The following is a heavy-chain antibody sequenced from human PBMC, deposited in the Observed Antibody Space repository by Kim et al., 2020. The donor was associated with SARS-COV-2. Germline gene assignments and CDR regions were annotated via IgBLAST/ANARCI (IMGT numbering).Heavy chain of an antibody. CDR2: IIGSSTTI. CDR3: ARGPNYSPFDY. CDR1: GFTFSSYE. V-gene: IGHV3-48*03. D-gene: IGHD4-4*01. J-gene: IGHJ4*02. Sequence: GGSLRLSCAASGFTFSSYEMNWVRQAPGKGLEWVSYIIGSSTTIYYADSVRGRFTISRDNDKNSLYLQMNSLRAEDTAVYYCARGPNYSPFDYWGQGTLV.